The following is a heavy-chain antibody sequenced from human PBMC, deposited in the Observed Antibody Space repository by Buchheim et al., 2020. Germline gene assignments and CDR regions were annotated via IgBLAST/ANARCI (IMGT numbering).Heavy chain of an antibody. CDR2: INPSGGST. D-gene: IGHD3-10*01. CDR3: ARESWFGELQGYYYGMDV. J-gene: IGHJ6*02. CDR1: GYTFTSYY. V-gene: IGHV1-46*03. Sequence: QVQLVQSGAEVKKPGASVKVSCKASGYTFTSYYMHWVRQAPGQGLEWMGIINPSGGSTSYAQKFQGRVTKTRDTSTSTVYMELSSLRSEDTAVYYCARESWFGELQGYYYGMDVWGQGTT.